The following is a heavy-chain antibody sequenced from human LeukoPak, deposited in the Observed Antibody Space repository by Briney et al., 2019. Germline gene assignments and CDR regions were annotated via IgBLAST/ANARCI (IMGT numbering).Heavy chain of an antibody. Sequence: GGSLRLSCAASGFTFSSYVMHWVRQAPGKGLEWVAVISYDGSNKYYADSVKGRFTISRDNSKNTLYLQMNSLRAEDTAVYYCARGYSSSWFYYYYGMDVWGQGTTVTVSS. CDR2: ISYDGSNK. CDR3: ARGYSSSWFYYYYGMDV. V-gene: IGHV3-30-3*01. CDR1: GFTFSSYV. J-gene: IGHJ6*02. D-gene: IGHD6-13*01.